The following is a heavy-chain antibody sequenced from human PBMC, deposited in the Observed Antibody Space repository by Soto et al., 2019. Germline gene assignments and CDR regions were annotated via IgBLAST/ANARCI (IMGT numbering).Heavy chain of an antibody. D-gene: IGHD6-6*01. V-gene: IGHV1-46*03. CDR2: INPSGGST. Sequence: QVQLVQSGAEVKKPGGSVKVSCKASGYTFTSYYMHWVRQAPGQGLEWMGIINPSGGSTSYAQKFQGRVTMTRDTSTSTVYMELSSLRSEDTAVYYCARDVWFEYSSSSNYFDYWGQGTLVTVSS. CDR1: GYTFTSYY. J-gene: IGHJ4*02. CDR3: ARDVWFEYSSSSNYFDY.